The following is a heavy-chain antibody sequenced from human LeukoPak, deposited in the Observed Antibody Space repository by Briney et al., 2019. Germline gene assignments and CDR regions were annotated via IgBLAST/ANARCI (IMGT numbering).Heavy chain of an antibody. V-gene: IGHV3-15*01. CDR1: GFTFSNAW. CDR3: TTEEAAAAMYYFDY. D-gene: IGHD2-2*01. CDR2: IKSKTDGGAT. J-gene: IGHJ4*02. Sequence: GGSLRLSCAASGFTFSNAWMSWVRQAPGKGLEWVGRIKSKTDGGATDYAAPVKGRFTISRDDSKNTLYLQMNSLKTEDTAVYYCTTEEAAAAMYYFDYWGQGTLVTVSS.